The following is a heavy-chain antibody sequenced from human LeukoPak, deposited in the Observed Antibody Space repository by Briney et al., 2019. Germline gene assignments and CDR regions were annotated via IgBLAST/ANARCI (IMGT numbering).Heavy chain of an antibody. Sequence: SETLSLTCALYGASFTGYYWSWIRPPPGKGLEWIGEINHSVSTNYNTSLKSRVTISVDTSKSQFSLKLSSVTAADTAVYYCARGGYYGSGNDFRFDPWGQGTLVTVSS. D-gene: IGHD3-10*01. CDR1: GASFTGYY. CDR2: INHSVST. V-gene: IGHV4-34*01. J-gene: IGHJ5*02. CDR3: ARGGYYGSGNDFRFDP.